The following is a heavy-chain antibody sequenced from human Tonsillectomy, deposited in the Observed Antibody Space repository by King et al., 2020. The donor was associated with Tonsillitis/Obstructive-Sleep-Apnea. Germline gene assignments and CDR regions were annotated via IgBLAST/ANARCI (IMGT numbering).Heavy chain of an antibody. V-gene: IGHV3-21*01. CDR1: GFTFSSYS. J-gene: IGHJ6*02. D-gene: IGHD6-19*01. CDR2: ISTSSSYI. CDR3: AREGVAVEYYYYYGMDV. Sequence: VQLVESGGGLVKPGGSLRLSCAASGFTFSSYSMNWVRQAPGKGLEWVSSISTSSSYIYYADSLKGRFTISRDNATNSLYLQMNSLRAEDTAVYYCAREGVAVEYYYYYGMDVWGQGTTVTVSS.